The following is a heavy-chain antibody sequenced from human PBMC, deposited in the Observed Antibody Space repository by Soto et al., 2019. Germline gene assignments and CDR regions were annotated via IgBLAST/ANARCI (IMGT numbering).Heavy chain of an antibody. J-gene: IGHJ4*02. CDR2: ISGSVSFI. V-gene: IGHV3-21*01. Sequence: EVQLLESGGGLVQRGGSLRLSCAASGFPFSSYVMSWVRQAPGKGLEWVSGISGSVSFIYYADSVKGRFTISRDNAKNSLYLQMNSLRAEDTALYYCARVADYYDSSGYLPVVDWGQGTLVTVSS. CDR1: GFPFSSYV. D-gene: IGHD3-22*01. CDR3: ARVADYYDSSGYLPVVD.